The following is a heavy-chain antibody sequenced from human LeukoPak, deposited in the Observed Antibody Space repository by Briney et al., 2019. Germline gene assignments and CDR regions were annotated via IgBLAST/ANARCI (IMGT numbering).Heavy chain of an antibody. Sequence: GASVKVSCKASGYTFTSYDINWVRQATGQGLEWMGWMNPNSGNTGYAQKFQGRVTMTRDTSISTAYMELSRLRSDDTAVYYCAREEGSSSPFDYWGQGTLVTVSS. J-gene: IGHJ4*02. CDR1: GYTFTSYD. CDR3: AREEGSSSPFDY. D-gene: IGHD6-6*01. CDR2: MNPNSGNT. V-gene: IGHV1-8*01.